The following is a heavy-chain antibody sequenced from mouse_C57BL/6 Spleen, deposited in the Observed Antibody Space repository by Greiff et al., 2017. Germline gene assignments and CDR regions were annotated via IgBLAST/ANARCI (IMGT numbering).Heavy chain of an antibody. CDR3: AKGKTGDYYAMDY. V-gene: IGHV2-5*01. J-gene: IGHJ4*01. Sequence: QVQLQQSGPGLVQPSQSLSITCTVSGFSLTSYGVHWVRQSPGKGLEWLGVIWRGGSTDYNAAFMSRLSITKDNSKSQVFFKMNSLQADDTAIYYCAKGKTGDYYAMDYWGQGTSVTVSS. CDR2: IWRGGST. CDR1: GFSLTSYG.